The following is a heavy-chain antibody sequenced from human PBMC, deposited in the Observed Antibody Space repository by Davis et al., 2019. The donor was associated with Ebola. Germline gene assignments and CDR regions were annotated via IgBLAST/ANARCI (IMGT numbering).Heavy chain of an antibody. Sequence: PGGSLRLSCAASGFTFNSYVMSWVRQAPGKGLEWVSGIGGSDGSTYYADSVKGRFTISRDNSKNTMYLEMNSLRVEDTAMYYCARSPGVVYAIRYFDYWGQGTLVTVSS. V-gene: IGHV3-23*01. CDR2: IGGSDGST. J-gene: IGHJ4*02. D-gene: IGHD2-8*02. CDR1: GFTFNSYV. CDR3: ARSPGVVYAIRYFDY.